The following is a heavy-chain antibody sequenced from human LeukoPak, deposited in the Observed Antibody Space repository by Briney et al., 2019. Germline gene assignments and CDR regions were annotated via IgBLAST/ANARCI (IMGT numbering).Heavy chain of an antibody. D-gene: IGHD6-13*01. J-gene: IGHJ4*02. CDR3: ARVSSWSPFDY. CDR2: INHSGST. CDR1: GGSFSGYY. Sequence: SETLSLTRAVYGGSFSGYYWSWIRQPPGKGLEWIGEINHSGSTNYNPSLKSRVTISVDTSKNQFSLKLSSVTAADTAVYYCARVSSWSPFDYWGQGTLVTVSS. V-gene: IGHV4-34*01.